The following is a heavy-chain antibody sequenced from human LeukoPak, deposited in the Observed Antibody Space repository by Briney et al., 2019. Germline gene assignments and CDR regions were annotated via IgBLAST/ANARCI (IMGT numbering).Heavy chain of an antibody. CDR1: GVTFSGYS. Sequence: GGSLRLSCAASGVTFSGYSMNWVRQAPGKGLEWVSAITATSLHIYYADSMKGRFTISRDNAKNSLYLQMNSLRAEDTAVYYCARMPRGPDVWGKGTTVTVSS. CDR3: ARMPRGPDV. CDR2: ITATSLHI. D-gene: IGHD2-2*01. V-gene: IGHV3-21*01. J-gene: IGHJ6*04.